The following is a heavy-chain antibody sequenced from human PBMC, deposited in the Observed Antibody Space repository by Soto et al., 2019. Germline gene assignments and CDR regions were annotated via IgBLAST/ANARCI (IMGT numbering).Heavy chain of an antibody. V-gene: IGHV4-30-4*01. J-gene: IGHJ4*02. CDR1: GASISSGDYY. Sequence: SETLSLTCTVSGASISSGDYYWSWFRQPPWTGLEWIGYIYYSGSTYYNPSLKSRVTISVDTSKNQFSLKLSSVTAADTAVYYCARAVMITFGGVIAMGYYFDYWGQGTLVTVSS. CDR2: IYYSGST. CDR3: ARAVMITFGGVIAMGYYFDY. D-gene: IGHD3-16*02.